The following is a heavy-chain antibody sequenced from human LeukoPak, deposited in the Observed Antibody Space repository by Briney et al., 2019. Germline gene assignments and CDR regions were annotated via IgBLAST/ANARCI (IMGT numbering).Heavy chain of an antibody. D-gene: IGHD6-13*01. CDR3: ARGVLAAAGTMVPFDY. CDR2: INSDGSST. CDR1: GFTFSSYW. V-gene: IGHV3-74*01. Sequence: PGGSLRLSCAASGFTFSSYWMHWVRQAPGKGLVWVSRINSDGSSTSYADSVKGRFTISRDNAKNTLYLQMNSLRAEDTAVYYCARGVLAAAGTMVPFDYWGQGTLVTVSS. J-gene: IGHJ4*02.